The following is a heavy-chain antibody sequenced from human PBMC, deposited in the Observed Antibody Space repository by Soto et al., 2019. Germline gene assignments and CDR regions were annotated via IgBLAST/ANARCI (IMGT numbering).Heavy chain of an antibody. D-gene: IGHD3-3*01. CDR3: ARSGILEWLLRV. CDR1: GGSISSSSYY. J-gene: IGHJ6*02. V-gene: IGHV4-39*01. CDR2: IYYSGST. Sequence: SETLSLTCTVSGGSISSSSYYWGWIRQPPGKGLEWIGSIYYSGSTYYNPSLKSRVTISVDTSKNQFSLKLSSVTAADTAVYYCARSGILEWLLRVWGQGPKVTVSS.